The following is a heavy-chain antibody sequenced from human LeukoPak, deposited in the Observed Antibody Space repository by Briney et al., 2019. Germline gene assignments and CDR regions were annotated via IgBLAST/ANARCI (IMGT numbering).Heavy chain of an antibody. CDR3: AREREGPYGYLDY. Sequence: RPSETLSLTCSVSGDSISSARYYWSWIRQPAGKGLEWIGRIYTSGSTDCNPSLKSRVTISVDTSKNQFSLKLSSVTAAETAVYYCAREREGPYGYLDYWGQGTLVTVSS. CDR1: GDSISSARYY. D-gene: IGHD4-17*01. J-gene: IGHJ4*02. V-gene: IGHV4-61*02. CDR2: IYTSGST.